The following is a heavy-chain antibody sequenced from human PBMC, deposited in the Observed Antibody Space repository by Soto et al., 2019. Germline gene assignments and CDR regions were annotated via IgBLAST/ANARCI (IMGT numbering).Heavy chain of an antibody. Sequence: ASVKVSCKASGYTFTSYGISWVRQAPGQGLEWMGWISAYNGNTNYAQKFQGRVTITADESTSTAYMELSSLRSEDTAVYYCAREVGWDYYYYGMDVWGQGTTVTVSS. CDR1: GYTFTSYG. V-gene: IGHV1-18*01. CDR3: AREVGWDYYYYGMDV. J-gene: IGHJ6*02. D-gene: IGHD1-26*01. CDR2: ISAYNGNT.